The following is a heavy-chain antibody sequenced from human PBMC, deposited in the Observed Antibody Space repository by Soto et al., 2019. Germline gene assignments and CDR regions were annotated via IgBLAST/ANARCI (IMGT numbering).Heavy chain of an antibody. Sequence: PSETLSLTCTVSGGSISSKFWSWIRQPPGKGLEWIGYIYYSGSSNYNPSLKSRVTISIDTSKNQFSLKVSSVTAADTAMYYCARGFYSHGYYDYWGQGTLVTVSS. CDR1: GGSISSKF. CDR2: IYYSGSS. V-gene: IGHV4-59*01. D-gene: IGHD6-13*01. CDR3: ARGFYSHGYYDY. J-gene: IGHJ4*02.